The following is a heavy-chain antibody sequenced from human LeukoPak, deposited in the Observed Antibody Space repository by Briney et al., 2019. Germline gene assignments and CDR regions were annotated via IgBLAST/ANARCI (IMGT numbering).Heavy chain of an antibody. J-gene: IGHJ4*02. CDR3: ARFRYSSSGLDY. V-gene: IGHV3-48*03. CDR1: EFTFSSYD. CDR2: ISSSGSTI. D-gene: IGHD6-6*01. Sequence: PGGSLRLSCAASEFTFSSYDLNWVRQAPGKGLEWVSYISSSGSTIYYADSVKGRFTISRDNAKNSLYLQMNSLRAEDTAVYYCARFRYSSSGLDYWGQGTLVTVSS.